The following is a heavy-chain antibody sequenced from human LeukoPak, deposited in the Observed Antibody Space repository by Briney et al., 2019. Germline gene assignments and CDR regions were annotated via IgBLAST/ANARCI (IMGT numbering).Heavy chain of an antibody. J-gene: IGHJ4*02. V-gene: IGHV3-7*03. CDR1: GFTFSSYW. D-gene: IGHD4-23*01. Sequence: PGGSLRLSCAASGFTFSSYWMSCVRQAPGKGPEWVANINQGGRETYYVDSVKGRFTISRDNAKNSLYPQMNSLRAEDTAVYYCARAGYGGALGYWGQGTLVTVSS. CDR2: INQGGRET. CDR3: ARAGYGGALGY.